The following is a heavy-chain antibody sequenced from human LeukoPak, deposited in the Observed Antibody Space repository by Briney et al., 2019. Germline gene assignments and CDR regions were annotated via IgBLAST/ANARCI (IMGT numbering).Heavy chain of an antibody. Sequence: ASVKVSCKASGYTFTSYGISWVRQAPGQGLEWMGWISAYNGNTNYAQKFQGRVTMTRDTSISTAYMELSRLRSDDTAVYYCARDDSGYDSLDYWGQGTLVTVSS. D-gene: IGHD5-12*01. CDR3: ARDDSGYDSLDY. V-gene: IGHV1-18*01. CDR1: GYTFTSYG. CDR2: ISAYNGNT. J-gene: IGHJ4*02.